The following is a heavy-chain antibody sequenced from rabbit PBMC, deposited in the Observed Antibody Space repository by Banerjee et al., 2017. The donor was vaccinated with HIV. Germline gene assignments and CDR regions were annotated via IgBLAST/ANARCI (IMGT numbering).Heavy chain of an antibody. Sequence: QEQLDVSVGDLVKPEGSLSLPCTASGFSFSTKYALCCVRPPPGQGLEWIACIHSSSGNAVYASWAKGRFTISKTSSTTVTLQMTSLTAADTATYFCARGGIGNTGYTYAFDPRGQGTLVTVS. D-gene: IGHD7-1*01. V-gene: IGHV1S45*01. CDR1: GFSFSTKYA. CDR3: ARGGIGNTGYTYAFDP. J-gene: IGHJ2*01. CDR2: IHSSSGNA.